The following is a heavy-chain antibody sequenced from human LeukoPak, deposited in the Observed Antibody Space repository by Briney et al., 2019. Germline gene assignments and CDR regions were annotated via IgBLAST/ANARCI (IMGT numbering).Heavy chain of an antibody. CDR3: ARVPAGDYYYGMDV. J-gene: IGHJ6*02. Sequence: GASVKVSCKASGYTFTTYDINWVRQATGQGLEWMGWMNPNSANTGYAQKFQGRVTMTRNTSISTAYMELSSLRSEDTAVYYCARVPAGDYYYGMDVWGRGTTVTVSS. V-gene: IGHV1-8*01. D-gene: IGHD2-2*01. CDR2: MNPNSANT. CDR1: GYTFTTYD.